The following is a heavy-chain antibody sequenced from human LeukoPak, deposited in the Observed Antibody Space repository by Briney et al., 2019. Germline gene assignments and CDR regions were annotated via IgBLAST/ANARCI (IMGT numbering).Heavy chain of an antibody. CDR3: ARASHYDILTGYSGDDY. Sequence: PGGSLRLSCAASGFTFSSYTMNWVRQAPGKGLEWVSSITSSSSFIYYADSLKGRFTISRDNAKNSLYLQMNSLRAEDTAVYYCARASHYDILTGYSGDDYWGQGTLVTVSS. D-gene: IGHD3-9*01. CDR2: ITSSSSFI. V-gene: IGHV3-21*01. CDR1: GFTFSSYT. J-gene: IGHJ4*02.